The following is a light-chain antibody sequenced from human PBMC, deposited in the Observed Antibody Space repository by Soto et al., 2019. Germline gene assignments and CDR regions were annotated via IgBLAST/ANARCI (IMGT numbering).Light chain of an antibody. CDR3: CSYAGSSTYV. CDR1: SSDVGGYNY. J-gene: IGLJ1*01. Sequence: SVLTQPRSVSGSPGQSVTISCTGTSSDVGGYNYVSWYQQHPGKAPKLMIYDVTERPSGVPDRFSGSKSANTASLTISGLQAEDEADYYCCSYAGSSTYVFGTGTKVTVL. CDR2: DVT. V-gene: IGLV2-11*01.